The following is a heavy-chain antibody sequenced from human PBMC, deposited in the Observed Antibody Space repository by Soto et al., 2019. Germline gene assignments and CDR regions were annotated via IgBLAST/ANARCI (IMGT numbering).Heavy chain of an antibody. CDR2: IYYSGST. D-gene: IGHD3-22*01. CDR1: GGSISSGGYY. CDR3: ARFGYSTNIGIDY. J-gene: IGHJ4*02. Sequence: QVQLQESGPGLVKPSQTLSLTCTVSGGSISSGGYYWSWIRQHPGKGLEWLGYIYYSGSTYYNPSHKSRVTISVDTSKNQFSLKLSSVTAADTAVYYCARFGYSTNIGIDYWGQGTLVTVSS. V-gene: IGHV4-31*03.